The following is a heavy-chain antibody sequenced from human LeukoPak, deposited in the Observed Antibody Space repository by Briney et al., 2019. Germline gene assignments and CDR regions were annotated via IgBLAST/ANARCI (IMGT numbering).Heavy chain of an antibody. CDR1: GFTFSDYY. D-gene: IGHD5-24*01. J-gene: IGHJ4*02. V-gene: IGHV3-11*01. CDR3: ARGRDGYKY. Sequence: GGSLRLSCAASGFTFSDYYMSWIRQAPDKGLEWVSYVSSRGKTVHYADSVKGRFTTSRDNAEMSLYLQMDSLRAEDTAIYFCARGRDGYKYWGPGTRVTVSS. CDR2: VSSRGKTV.